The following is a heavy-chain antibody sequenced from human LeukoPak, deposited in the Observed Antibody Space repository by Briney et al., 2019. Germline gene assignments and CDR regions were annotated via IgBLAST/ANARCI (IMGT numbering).Heavy chain of an antibody. V-gene: IGHV3-33*01. CDR1: GFTFTKYA. J-gene: IGHJ3*02. CDR2: IWNDWSDE. Sequence: GRSLRLFCAASGFTFTKYAMLCLRQTPGKALEWVAAIWNDWSDENYAHSVKGRFTIYSDHSKNTLYLQMNSLRAEDTAVYYCAFEIGRSQGAFDIWGQGTMITVSS. CDR3: AFEIGRSQGAFDI. D-gene: IGHD1-26*01.